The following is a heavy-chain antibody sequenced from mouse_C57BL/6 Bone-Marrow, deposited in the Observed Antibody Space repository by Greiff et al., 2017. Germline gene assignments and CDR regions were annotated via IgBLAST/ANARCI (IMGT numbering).Heavy chain of an antibody. CDR3: ARSMVRMDY. CDR1: GYTFTSYW. J-gene: IGHJ4*01. V-gene: IGHV1-52*01. D-gene: IGHD2-2*01. Sequence: QVQLKQPGAELVRPGSSVKLSCKASGYTFTSYWMHWVKQRPIQGLEWIGNIDPSDSETHYNQKFKDKATLTVDKSSSTAYMQLSSLTSEDSAVYYCARSMVRMDYWGQGTSVTVSS. CDR2: IDPSDSET.